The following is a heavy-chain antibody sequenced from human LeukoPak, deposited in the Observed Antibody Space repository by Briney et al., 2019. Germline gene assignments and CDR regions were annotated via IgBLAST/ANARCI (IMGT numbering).Heavy chain of an antibody. Sequence: GGSLRLSCVASGFTFSSYWMNWVRQAPGKGLEWVANIKQDGSEKYYVDSVKGRFTISRDNAKNSLYLQMKSLRAEDTAVYYCARAMDVWGQGTTVTVSS. CDR3: ARAMDV. J-gene: IGHJ6*02. CDR2: IKQDGSEK. CDR1: GFTFSSYW. V-gene: IGHV3-7*01.